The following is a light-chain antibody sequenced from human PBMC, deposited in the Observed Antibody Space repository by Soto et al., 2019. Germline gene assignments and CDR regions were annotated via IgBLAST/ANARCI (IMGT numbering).Light chain of an antibody. V-gene: IGKV1-5*01. Sequence: DIQMTQSPSTLSASVGDTVTITCRASQTISGWLAWYQQRPGKAPNLLIFDASTLESGVPSRFSGSGSGTTFTLTISSLQSDDFATYFCQQGDSFPFTFGGGTKVEIK. CDR2: DAS. CDR1: QTISGW. J-gene: IGKJ4*01. CDR3: QQGDSFPFT.